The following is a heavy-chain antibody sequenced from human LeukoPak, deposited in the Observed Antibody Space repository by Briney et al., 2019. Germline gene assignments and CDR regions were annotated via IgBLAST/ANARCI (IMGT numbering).Heavy chain of an antibody. Sequence: SETLSLTCTVSGGSISSGSYYWSWIRQPAGKGLEWIGRIYTSGSTNYNPTLKSRVTISLDTSENHFSLKLSSVTAADTAVYYCARVTTGGYYNYWGQGTLVTVSS. CDR2: IYTSGST. CDR1: GGSISSGSYY. CDR3: ARVTTGGYYNY. D-gene: IGHD3-22*01. J-gene: IGHJ4*02. V-gene: IGHV4-61*02.